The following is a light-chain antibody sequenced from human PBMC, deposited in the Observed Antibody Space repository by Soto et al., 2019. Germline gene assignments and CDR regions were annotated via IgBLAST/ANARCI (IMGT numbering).Light chain of an antibody. CDR3: NSYTTSSTRV. Sequence: QSALTQPASVSGSPGQSITISCTGTTSDVGGYDSVSWYQQHPGKAPKLMIYDVSNRPSGVSNRFSGSKSGNTASLTISGLQAEDEADYYCNSYTTSSTRVFGGGTQLTVL. J-gene: IGLJ2*01. CDR1: TSDVGGYDS. CDR2: DVS. V-gene: IGLV2-14*01.